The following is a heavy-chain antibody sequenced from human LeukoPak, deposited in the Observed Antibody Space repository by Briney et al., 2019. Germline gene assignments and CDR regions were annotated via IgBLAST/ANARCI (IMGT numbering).Heavy chain of an antibody. J-gene: IGHJ6*02. D-gene: IGHD2-2*01. CDR3: ARIVGYCSSTSCYFVAADYYYYGMDV. CDR2: ISAYNGNT. V-gene: IGHV1-18*01. Sequence: ASVKVSCKASGYTFTSYGISWVRQAPGQGLEWMGWISAYNGNTNYAQKLQGRVTMTTDTSTSTAYMELRSLRSDDTAVYYCARIVGYCSSTSCYFVAADYYYYGMDVRGQGTTVTVSS. CDR1: GYTFTSYG.